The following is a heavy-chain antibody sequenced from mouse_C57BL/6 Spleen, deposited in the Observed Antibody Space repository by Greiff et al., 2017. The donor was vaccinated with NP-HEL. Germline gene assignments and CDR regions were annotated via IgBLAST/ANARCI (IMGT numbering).Heavy chain of an antibody. D-gene: IGHD1-1*01. J-gene: IGHJ4*01. CDR3: AVYYGSSYGYAMDY. CDR1: GYTFTSYW. Sequence: QVQLQQPGAELVKPGASVKLSCKASGYTFTSYWMQWVKRRPGQGLEWIGEIDPSDSYTNYNQKFKGKATLTVDTSSSTAYMQLSSLTSEDSAVYYCAVYYGSSYGYAMDYWGQGTSVTVSS. CDR2: IDPSDSYT. V-gene: IGHV1-50*01.